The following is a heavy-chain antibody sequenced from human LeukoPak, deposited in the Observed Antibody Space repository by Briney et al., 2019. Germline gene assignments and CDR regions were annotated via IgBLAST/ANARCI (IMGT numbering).Heavy chain of an antibody. CDR3: AKAPPAEY. Sequence: GGSLRLSCAASGFTFSSYAMSWVRQVPGKGLEWVSGISGSDSSTYYADSADSVKGRFTISRDNSKNTLYLQMNSLRAEDTAVYYCAKAPPAEYWGQGTLATVSS. CDR2: ISGSDSST. CDR1: GFTFSSYA. J-gene: IGHJ4*02. V-gene: IGHV3-23*01.